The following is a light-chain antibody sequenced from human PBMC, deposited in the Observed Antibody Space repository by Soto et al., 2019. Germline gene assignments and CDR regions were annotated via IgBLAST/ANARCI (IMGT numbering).Light chain of an antibody. Sequence: DIQFTQSPCFLSASVVYRDTITCRASQGINIFLAWFQQKKGKAPNLLISAASTLKSGVPSRFSGSAYGTEFTLTISSLQTDDFATYYCQHYNSYSEAFGQGTKVDIK. V-gene: IGKV1-9*01. J-gene: IGKJ1*01. CDR2: AAS. CDR1: QGINIF. CDR3: QHYNSYSEA.